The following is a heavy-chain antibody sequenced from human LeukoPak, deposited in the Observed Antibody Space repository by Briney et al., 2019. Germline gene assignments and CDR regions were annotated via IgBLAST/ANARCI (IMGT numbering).Heavy chain of an antibody. J-gene: IGHJ4*02. Sequence: GGSLRLSCAASGFTFSSYAMSWVRQAPGKGLEWVSCISNSGGNTYYADSVKGRFTISRDNSKNTLYLQMNSLRAEDTAVYYCAKPATLRGPRYYDSNPYPVWYFDYWGQGTLVTVSS. V-gene: IGHV3-23*01. CDR2: ISNSGGNT. D-gene: IGHD3-22*01. CDR3: AKPATLRGPRYYDSNPYPVWYFDY. CDR1: GFTFSSYA.